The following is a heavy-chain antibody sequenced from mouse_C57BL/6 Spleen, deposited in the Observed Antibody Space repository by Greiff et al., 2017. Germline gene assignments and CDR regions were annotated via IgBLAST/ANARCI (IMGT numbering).Heavy chain of an antibody. J-gene: IGHJ3*01. CDR3: ARRGRGTWFAY. CDR1: GYTFTDYY. V-gene: IGHV1-26*01. Sequence: EAQLQQSGPELVKPGASVKISCKASGYTFTDYYMNWVKQSHGKSLEWIGDINPNNGGTSYNQKFKGKATLTVDKSSSTAYMELRSLTSEDSAVYYCARRGRGTWFAYWGQGTLVTVSA. CDR2: INPNNGGT.